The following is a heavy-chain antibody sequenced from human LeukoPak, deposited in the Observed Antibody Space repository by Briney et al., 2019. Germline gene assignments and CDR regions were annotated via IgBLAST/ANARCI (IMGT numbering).Heavy chain of an antibody. CDR1: GFTFSSYA. CDR2: IWYDGSNK. D-gene: IGHD3-10*01. Sequence: PGGSLRLSCAASGFTFSSYAMSWVRQAPGKGLEWVAVIWYDGSNKYYADSVKGRFTISRDNSKNTLYLQMNSLRAEDTAVYYCAKGFGMGYYYMDVWGKGTTVTVSS. J-gene: IGHJ6*03. CDR3: AKGFGMGYYYMDV. V-gene: IGHV3-33*06.